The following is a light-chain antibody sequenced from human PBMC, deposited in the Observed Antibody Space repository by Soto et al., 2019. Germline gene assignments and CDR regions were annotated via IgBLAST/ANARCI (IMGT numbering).Light chain of an antibody. J-gene: IGKJ1*01. CDR3: QQYNSYST. V-gene: IGKV1-5*03. CDR1: QSISSW. CDR2: KAS. Sequence: QMTQSPSTLSASVGDRVTITCRASQSISSWLAWYQQKPGKAPKLLIYKASSLESGVPSRFSGSGSGTEFTLTISSLQPDDFATYYCQQYNSYSTFGQGTKVEIK.